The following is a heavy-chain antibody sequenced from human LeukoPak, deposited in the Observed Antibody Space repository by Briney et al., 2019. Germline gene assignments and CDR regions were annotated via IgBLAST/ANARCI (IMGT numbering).Heavy chain of an antibody. V-gene: IGHV1-18*04. CDR3: ARDYSGSYYGAARIVDY. CDR1: GYTFTGYY. J-gene: IGHJ4*02. Sequence: GASVKVSCKASGYTFTGYYMHWVRQAPGQGLEWMGWISAYNGNTNYAQKLQGRVTMTTDTSTSTAYMELRSLRSDDTAVYYCARDYSGSYYGAARIVDYWGQGTLVTVSS. D-gene: IGHD1-26*01. CDR2: ISAYNGNT.